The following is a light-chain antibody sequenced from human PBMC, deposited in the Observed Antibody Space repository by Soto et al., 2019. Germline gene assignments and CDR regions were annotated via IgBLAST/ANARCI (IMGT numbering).Light chain of an antibody. J-gene: IGKJ1*01. CDR1: QSISST. V-gene: IGKV3-15*01. Sequence: EIVMTQSPATLSVSPGERATLSCRASQSISSTLAWYQQKPGQAPRLLIYGASTRATGIPARFSGSGSGTEFTLTINSLQSEDFAVYYCQQYNDWPLWTFGQGTKVEIK. CDR3: QQYNDWPLWT. CDR2: GAS.